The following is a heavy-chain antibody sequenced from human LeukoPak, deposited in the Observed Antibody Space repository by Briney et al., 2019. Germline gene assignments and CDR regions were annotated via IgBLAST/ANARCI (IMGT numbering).Heavy chain of an antibody. Sequence: PGGSLRLSCAASGFTFSSYSMNWVRQAPGKGLEWVSSISSSSSYIYYADSVKGRFTISRDNAKNSLYLQMNSLRAEDTAIYYCAKDYYSGSGTPRGYFFDYWGQGILVTVSS. CDR1: GFTFSSYS. CDR2: ISSSSSYI. D-gene: IGHD3-10*01. CDR3: AKDYYSGSGTPRGYFFDY. V-gene: IGHV3-21*01. J-gene: IGHJ4*02.